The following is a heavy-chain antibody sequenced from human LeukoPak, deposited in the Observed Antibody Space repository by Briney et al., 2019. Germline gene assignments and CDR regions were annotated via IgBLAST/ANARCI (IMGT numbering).Heavy chain of an antibody. CDR3: AREGGSIYFDY. Sequence: GSLRLSCTVPGGSISSYYWSWIRQPAGKGLEWIGRIYTSGSTNYNPSLKSRVTMSVDTSKNQFSLKLSSVTAADTAVYYCAREGGSIYFDYRGQGTLVTVSS. CDR1: GGSISSYY. V-gene: IGHV4-4*07. CDR2: IYTSGST. J-gene: IGHJ4*02. D-gene: IGHD5-12*01.